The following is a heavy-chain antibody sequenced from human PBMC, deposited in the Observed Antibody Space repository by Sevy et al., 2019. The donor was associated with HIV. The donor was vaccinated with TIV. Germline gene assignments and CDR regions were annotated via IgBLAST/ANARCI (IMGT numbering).Heavy chain of an antibody. V-gene: IGHV2-5*02. Sequence: SGPTLVNPTQTLTLTCTFSGFSLSTTGVGVGWIRQPPGKALEWLALIYWDDDKRYSQSLKGRLTVTKDTSKNQVVLTMTNMDPVETATYYCAHRPVGRDILDYWGQGTLVTVSS. J-gene: IGHJ4*02. CDR3: AHRPVGRDILDY. D-gene: IGHD2-15*01. CDR2: IYWDDDK. CDR1: GFSLSTTGVG.